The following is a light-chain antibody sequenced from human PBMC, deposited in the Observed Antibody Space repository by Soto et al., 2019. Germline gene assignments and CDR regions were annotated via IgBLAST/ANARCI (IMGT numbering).Light chain of an antibody. Sequence: EIVMTQSPATLSVSPGERATLSCIASQSVSSNLAWYQQKAGQAPRLLIYGASSRATGIPDRFSGSGSGTDFTLTISRLEPEDFAVYYCQQYGSSPQFTFGPGTKVDI. CDR2: GAS. J-gene: IGKJ3*01. CDR1: QSVSSN. CDR3: QQYGSSPQFT. V-gene: IGKV3-20*01.